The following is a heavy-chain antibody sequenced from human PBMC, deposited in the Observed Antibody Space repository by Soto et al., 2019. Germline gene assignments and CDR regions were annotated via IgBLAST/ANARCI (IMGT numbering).Heavy chain of an antibody. J-gene: IGHJ6*02. CDR1: GFTFSSYS. D-gene: IGHD5-12*01. CDR2: ISSSSSYI. V-gene: IGHV3-21*01. Sequence: PWGSLRLSWAASGFTFSSYSMNWVRQAPGKGLEWVSSISSSSSYIYYADSVKGRFTISRDNAKNSLYLQMNSLRAEDTAVYYCARADGYNGYYGMDVWGQGTTVTVSS. CDR3: ARADGYNGYYGMDV.